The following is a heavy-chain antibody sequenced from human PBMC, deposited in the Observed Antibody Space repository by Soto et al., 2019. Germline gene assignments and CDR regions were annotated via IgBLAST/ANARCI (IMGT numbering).Heavy chain of an antibody. CDR3: ASALLSHSYDSGGYDSYFHALDV. CDR1: GGTFSSLD. D-gene: IGHD3-22*01. J-gene: IGHJ6*02. CDR2: IIPISETT. V-gene: IGHV1-69*06. Sequence: QVQLVQSGAEVKKPGSSVKVSCKASGGTFSSLDINWVRQAPGQGLEWMGGIIPISETTNYAQIFQGIVSIVADISTSTAYMELSRLRSEDTAVYYCASALLSHSYDSGGYDSYFHALDVWGQGTPVTVSS.